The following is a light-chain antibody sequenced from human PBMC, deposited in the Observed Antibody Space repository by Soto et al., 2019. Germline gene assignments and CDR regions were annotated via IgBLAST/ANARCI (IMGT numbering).Light chain of an antibody. CDR3: QQYGSSPWT. Sequence: EVVMTQSPATLSVSPGERATLSCRASESIASNYLAWYQQKPGQAPRLLMHGASSRATGIPDRFSGSGSGTDFTLTITRLQPEDFAVYYCQQYGSSPWTSGQGTNVDIK. V-gene: IGKV3-20*01. CDR1: ESIASNY. CDR2: GAS. J-gene: IGKJ1*01.